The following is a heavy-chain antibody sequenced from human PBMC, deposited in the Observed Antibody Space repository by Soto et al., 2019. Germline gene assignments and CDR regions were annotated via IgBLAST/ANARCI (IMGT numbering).Heavy chain of an antibody. Sequence: PGGSLRLSCAASGFTSSSYGMHWVRQAPGKGLEWVAVISYDGSNKYYADSVKGRFTISRDNSKNTLYLQMNSLRAEDTAVYYCAKDDRDDSSGYYSRESYYFDYWGQGTLVTVSS. D-gene: IGHD3-22*01. CDR1: GFTSSSYG. CDR2: ISYDGSNK. CDR3: AKDDRDDSSGYYSRESYYFDY. V-gene: IGHV3-30*18. J-gene: IGHJ4*02.